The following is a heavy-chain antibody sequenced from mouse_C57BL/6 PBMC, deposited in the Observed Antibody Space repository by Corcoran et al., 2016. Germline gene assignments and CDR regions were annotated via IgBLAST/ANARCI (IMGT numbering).Heavy chain of an antibody. Sequence: QVQLQQSGPELVKPGASVKISCKASGYSFTSYYIHWVKQRPGQGLEWIGWIYPGSGNTKYNEKFKGKATLTADTSSSTAYMQLSSLTSEDSAVYYCARDGTLYAMDYWGQGTSVTVSS. CDR1: GYSFTSYY. V-gene: IGHV1-66*01. CDR2: IYPGSGNT. D-gene: IGHD2-1*01. J-gene: IGHJ4*01. CDR3: ARDGTLYAMDY.